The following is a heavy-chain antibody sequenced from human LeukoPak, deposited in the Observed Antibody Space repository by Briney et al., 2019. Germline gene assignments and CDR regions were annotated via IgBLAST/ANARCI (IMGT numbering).Heavy chain of an antibody. CDR3: ARDATRGGDFDY. J-gene: IGHJ4*02. CDR2: INEDGSQI. CDR1: GFTFSRFW. Sequence: GGSQRLSCAASGFTFSRFWMTWVRQAPGKGLEWVANINEDGSQIYYVGSVKGRFTVSRDNARDSLYLQMTSLRVEDTAIYYCARDATRGGDFDYWGQGTLVTVSS. D-gene: IGHD3-16*01. V-gene: IGHV3-7*01.